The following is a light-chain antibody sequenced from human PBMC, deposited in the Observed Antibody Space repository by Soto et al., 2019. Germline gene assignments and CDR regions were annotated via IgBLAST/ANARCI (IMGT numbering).Light chain of an antibody. V-gene: IGKV3-11*01. CDR2: DAS. CDR1: QRVSSY. Sequence: EIVLTQSPATLSFSPGERATLSCRASQRVSSYLAWYQQQPGQAPRLLIYDASNRATVIPARFSGSRSGTDFTLPISSLEHEAFEVYCCQQRSNWLYPFGPGAKVDIK. CDR3: QQRSNWLYP. J-gene: IGKJ3*01.